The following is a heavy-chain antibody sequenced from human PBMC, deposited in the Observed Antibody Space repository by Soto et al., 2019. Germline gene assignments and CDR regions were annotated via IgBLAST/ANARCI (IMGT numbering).Heavy chain of an antibody. CDR1: GFSFRTYA. J-gene: IGHJ6*03. V-gene: IGHV3-23*01. D-gene: IGHD3-22*01. CDR3: AKDPNSSAFYFYMDV. CDR2: ISRSGDIT. Sequence: EQLLASGGDLVQPGGSLRLSCVGSGFSFRTYAMTWVRQAPGRGLEGVAGISRSGDITYYADSVKGRFTISRDNSKNTVYLQMESLRGDDTAVYFCAKDPNSSAFYFYMDVWGKGTTVTVSS.